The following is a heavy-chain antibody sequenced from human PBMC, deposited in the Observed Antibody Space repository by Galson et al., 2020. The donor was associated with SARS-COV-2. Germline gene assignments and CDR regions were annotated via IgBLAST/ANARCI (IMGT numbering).Heavy chain of an antibody. Sequence: GESLKFSCAASGITFSGYVMHWVRQGPGKGLEWVAVTSFDGSVKNYADSVKGRFTISRDNSKNTLYLQMNSLRADDTAVYYCSRGGSSGDDAFDIWGQGTMVTVSS. J-gene: IGHJ3*02. CDR2: TSFDGSVK. CDR3: SRGGSSGDDAFDI. CDR1: GITFSGYV. V-gene: IGHV3-30*03. D-gene: IGHD6-19*01.